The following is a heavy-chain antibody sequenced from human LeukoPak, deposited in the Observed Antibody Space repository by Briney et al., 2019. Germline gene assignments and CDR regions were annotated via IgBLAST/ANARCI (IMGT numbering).Heavy chain of an antibody. CDR1: GGSISSSSYY. CDR3: ARTTIFGVVKSFDY. CDR2: IYYSGST. V-gene: IGHV4-39*01. J-gene: IGHJ4*02. Sequence: SETLSLTCTVSGGSISSSSYYWGWIRQPPGKGLEWIGSIYYSGSTYYNPSLKSRVTISVDTSKNQSSLKLSSVTAADTAVYYCARTTIFGVVKSFDYWGQGTLVTVSS. D-gene: IGHD3-3*02.